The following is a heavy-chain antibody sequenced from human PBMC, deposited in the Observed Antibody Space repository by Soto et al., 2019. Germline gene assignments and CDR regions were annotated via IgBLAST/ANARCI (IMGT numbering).Heavy chain of an antibody. Sequence: SGKVSCKTSGGSFSNYAISWVRQAPGQGLEWMGAIIPMFGTANYAQMFQGRVTITADESTNTAYMEVSSLRSEDSAVYYCARGATVTREYFYGMDVWGQGTTVTVSS. CDR2: IIPMFGTA. CDR1: GGSFSNYA. V-gene: IGHV1-69*13. CDR3: ARGATVTREYFYGMDV. J-gene: IGHJ6*02. D-gene: IGHD4-4*01.